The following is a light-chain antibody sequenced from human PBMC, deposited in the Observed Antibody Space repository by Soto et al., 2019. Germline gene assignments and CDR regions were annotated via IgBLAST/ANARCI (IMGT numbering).Light chain of an antibody. J-gene: IGKJ1*01. CDR1: HSVSSN. CDR2: GAS. V-gene: IGKV3-15*01. CDR3: QQYHNWPQT. Sequence: IVLTHSPGTLSFSPGEMATLSFGASHSVSSNLAWYQQRPGQAPRLLISGASTRATGIPARFSGSGSGTEFTLTISSLQSADFGAYYCQQYHNWPQTFGQGTKVDNK.